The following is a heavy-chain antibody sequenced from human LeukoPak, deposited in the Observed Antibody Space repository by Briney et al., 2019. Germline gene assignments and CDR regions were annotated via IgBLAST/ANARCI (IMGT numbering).Heavy chain of an antibody. J-gene: IGHJ4*02. Sequence: PGGSLRLSCAASGFTFSSYGMHWVRQAPGKGLEWVAFIRYDGSNKYYADSVKGRFTISRDNSKNTLYLQMNSLRAEDTAVYYCAKDQPYYYDSSGSAPYFGYWGQGTLVTVSS. CDR1: GFTFSSYG. V-gene: IGHV3-30*02. D-gene: IGHD3-22*01. CDR2: IRYDGSNK. CDR3: AKDQPYYYDSSGSAPYFGY.